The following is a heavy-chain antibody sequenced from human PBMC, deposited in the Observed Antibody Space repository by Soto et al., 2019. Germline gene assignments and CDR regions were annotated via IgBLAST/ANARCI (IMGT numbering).Heavy chain of an antibody. CDR2: IIPIFGTA. CDR1: GGTFSSYA. Sequence: QVQLVQSGAEVKKPGSSVKVSCKASGGTFSSYAISWVRQAPGQGLEWMGGIIPIFGTANYAQKFQGRVTITADKSTSTAYMKLRSLRSEDTAVYYCARSTYYYDSSGYYGDYWGQGTMVPVSS. D-gene: IGHD3-22*01. V-gene: IGHV1-69*06. J-gene: IGHJ4*02. CDR3: ARSTYYYDSSGYYGDY.